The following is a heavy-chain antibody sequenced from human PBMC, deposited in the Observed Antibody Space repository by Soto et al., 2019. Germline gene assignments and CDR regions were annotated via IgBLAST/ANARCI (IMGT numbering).Heavy chain of an antibody. D-gene: IGHD2-15*01. Sequence: SETLSLTCTVSGGSISSSSYYWGWIRQPPGKGLEWIGSIYYSGSTYYNPSLKSRVTISVDTSKNQFSLKLSSLTAADTAVYYCARHARYCSGGSCQAYFRGGPNDAFDIWGQGTMVTVSS. J-gene: IGHJ3*02. CDR1: GGSISSSSYY. CDR2: IYYSGST. CDR3: ARHARYCSGGSCQAYFRGGPNDAFDI. V-gene: IGHV4-39*01.